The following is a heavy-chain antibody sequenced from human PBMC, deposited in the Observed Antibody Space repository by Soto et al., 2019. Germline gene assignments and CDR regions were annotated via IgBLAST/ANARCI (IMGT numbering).Heavy chain of an antibody. CDR3: ARVLPEWGGYVNAFDI. V-gene: IGHV4-59*01. D-gene: IGHD5-18*01. CDR1: GGSISSYY. Sequence: SETLSLTCTVSGGSISSYYWSWIRQPPGKGLEWIGYIYYSGSTNYNPSLKSRVTISVDTSKNQFSLKLSSVTAADAAVYYCARVLPEWGGYVNAFDIWGQGTMVTVSS. CDR2: IYYSGST. J-gene: IGHJ3*02.